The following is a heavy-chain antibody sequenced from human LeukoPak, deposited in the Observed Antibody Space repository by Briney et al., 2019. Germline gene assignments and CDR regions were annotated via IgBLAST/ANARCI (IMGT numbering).Heavy chain of an antibody. D-gene: IGHD6-19*01. CDR2: ISGSGGST. Sequence: PGGSLRLSCAASGFTFSSYAMSWVRQAPGKGLEWVSAISGSGGSTYYADSVKGRFTISRDNSKNTLYLQMNSLRAEDTAIYYCARDDRHSSGWYGKGVYWGQGTLVTVSS. CDR1: GFTFSSYA. J-gene: IGHJ4*02. CDR3: ARDDRHSSGWYGKGVY. V-gene: IGHV3-23*01.